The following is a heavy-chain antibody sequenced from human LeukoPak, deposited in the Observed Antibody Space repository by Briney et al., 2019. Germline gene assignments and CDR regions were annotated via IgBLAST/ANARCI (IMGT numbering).Heavy chain of an antibody. D-gene: IGHD2-2*02. CDR2: ISSSGSTI. V-gene: IGHV3-11*01. CDR1: GFTFSDYY. J-gene: IGHJ4*02. Sequence: GGSLRLSCAASGFTFSDYYMSWIRQAPGKGLEWVSYISSSGSTIYYADSVKGRFTISRDNAKNSLYLQMNSLRAEDTALYYCARVRGYYCSSTSCYTTMRYGYFDYWGRGTLVTVSS. CDR3: ARVRGYYCSSTSCYTTMRYGYFDY.